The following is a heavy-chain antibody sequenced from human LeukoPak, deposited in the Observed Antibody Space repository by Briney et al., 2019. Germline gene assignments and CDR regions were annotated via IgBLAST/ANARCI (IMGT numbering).Heavy chain of an antibody. CDR3: ARGTRGPLVRRITIFDY. J-gene: IGHJ4*02. Sequence: SETLSLTCSVSSGSMSSHYWSWIRQPPGKGLEWIGYIYNNESTNYNPSLRSRVTISVGTSENQFSLKLTSVTAADTAVYYCARGTRGPLVRRITIFDYWSQGTLVTVSS. CDR1: SGSMSSHY. CDR2: IYNNEST. V-gene: IGHV4-59*11. D-gene: IGHD3-10*01.